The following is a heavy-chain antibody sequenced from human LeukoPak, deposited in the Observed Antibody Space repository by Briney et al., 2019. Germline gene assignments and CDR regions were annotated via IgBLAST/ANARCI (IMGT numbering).Heavy chain of an antibody. Sequence: SETLSLTCAVYGGSFSGYYWSWIRQPPGKGLDWIGEINHSGSTNYNPSLKSRVTISVDTSKNQFSLKLSSVTAADTAVYYCARASCSSTSCSRGWYFDLWGRGTLVTVSS. J-gene: IGHJ2*01. CDR2: INHSGST. V-gene: IGHV4-34*01. CDR1: GGSFSGYY. D-gene: IGHD2-2*01. CDR3: ARASCSSTSCSRGWYFDL.